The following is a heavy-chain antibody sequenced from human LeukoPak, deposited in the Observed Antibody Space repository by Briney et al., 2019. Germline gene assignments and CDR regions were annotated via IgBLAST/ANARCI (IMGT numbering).Heavy chain of an antibody. J-gene: IGHJ2*01. Sequence: ASVKVSCKASGYSFTGFYIHWVRQAPGQGLEWMGWISPTSGGTDYAQKFQGRVTLTRDTSINTAYMELSSLRSDDTAVYYCTRDLDGRGSPWYFDLWGRGTLVTVSS. CDR1: GYSFTGFY. CDR3: TRDLDGRGSPWYFDL. CDR2: ISPTSGGT. V-gene: IGHV1-2*02. D-gene: IGHD2-15*01.